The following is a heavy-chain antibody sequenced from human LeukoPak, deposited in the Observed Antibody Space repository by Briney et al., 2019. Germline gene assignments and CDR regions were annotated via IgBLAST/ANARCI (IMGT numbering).Heavy chain of an antibody. D-gene: IGHD4/OR15-4a*01. CDR1: GFIFRNYA. J-gene: IGHJ4*02. CDR2: ISNSGATT. Sequence: GSLRLSCAASGFIFRNYAMTWVRQAPGRGLEWVSAISNSGATTLYADSVKGRFTISRDNSKNTLFLQMNSLRAEDTAVYYCARRAGAYSHPYDYWGQGTLVTVSS. CDR3: ARRAGAYSHPYDY. V-gene: IGHV3-23*01.